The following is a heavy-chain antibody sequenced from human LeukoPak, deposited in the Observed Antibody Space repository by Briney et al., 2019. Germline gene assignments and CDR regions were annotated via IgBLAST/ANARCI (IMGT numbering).Heavy chain of an antibody. J-gene: IGHJ4*02. CDR1: GFTFSDYY. D-gene: IGHD3-22*01. CDR3: ARRSRPLITMIVTGPKCVFDY. V-gene: IGHV3-23*01. Sequence: PGGSLRLSCAASGFTFSDYYMSWIRQASGKGLEWVSAISGSGGSTYYADSVKGRFTISRDNSKNTLYLQMNSLRAEDTAVYYCARRSRPLITMIVTGPKCVFDYWGQGTLVTVSS. CDR2: ISGSGGST.